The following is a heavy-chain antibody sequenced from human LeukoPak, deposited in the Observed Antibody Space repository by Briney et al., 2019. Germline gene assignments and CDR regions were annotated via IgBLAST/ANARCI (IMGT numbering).Heavy chain of an antibody. CDR1: GYTFTGYY. V-gene: IGHV1-2*06. D-gene: IGHD1-26*01. CDR2: INPNSGGT. CDR3: ARDSGVGATEYYFDY. J-gene: IGHJ4*02. Sequence: ASMNVSCTASGYTFTGYYMHWVRQAPGQGLEWMGRINPNSGGTNYAQKLQGRVTMTTDTSTSTAYMELRSLRSDDTAVYYCARDSGVGATEYYFDYWGQGTLVTVSS.